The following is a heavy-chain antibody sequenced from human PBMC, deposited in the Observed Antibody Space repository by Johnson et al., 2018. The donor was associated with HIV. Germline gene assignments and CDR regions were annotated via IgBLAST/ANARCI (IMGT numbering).Heavy chain of an antibody. D-gene: IGHD6-13*01. CDR2: ISGSGGST. CDR3: AKDKYSSSPDAFEI. J-gene: IGHJ3*02. V-gene: IGHV3-23*01. Sequence: VQLLESGGGVVQPGGSLRLSCAASGFTVSSNYMSWVRQAPGKGLEWVSGISGSGGSTYYADSVKGRFTISRDNSKNTLYLEMNSLRAEDTAVYYCAKDKYSSSPDAFEIWGQGTLVTVSS. CDR1: GFTVSSNY.